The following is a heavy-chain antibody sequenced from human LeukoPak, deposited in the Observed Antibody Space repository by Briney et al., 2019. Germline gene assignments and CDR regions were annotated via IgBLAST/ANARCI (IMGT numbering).Heavy chain of an antibody. Sequence: SETLSLTCTVSGGSISHYFWSWIRQPPGKGLEWIGYIYYSGSTNYNPSLKSRVTISVDTSKNQFSLKLSSVTAADTAVYYCARRYCSSTSCYRESDNWFDPWGQGTLVTVSS. CDR2: IYYSGST. V-gene: IGHV4-59*08. J-gene: IGHJ5*02. D-gene: IGHD2-2*01. CDR1: GGSISHYF. CDR3: ARRYCSSTSCYRESDNWFDP.